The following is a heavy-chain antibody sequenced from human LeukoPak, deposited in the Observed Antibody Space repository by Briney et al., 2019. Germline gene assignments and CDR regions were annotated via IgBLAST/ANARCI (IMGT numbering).Heavy chain of an antibody. D-gene: IGHD2/OR15-2a*01. Sequence: GGSLRLFCAASGVIISSHAMSWVRQAPGKGLERVSAINGRGDNTYYADFVKGRFTISRDNSKSTVYLQMNSLRTEDTAVYYCAKDRVSPGFNWFDPWGQGTLVTVSS. V-gene: IGHV3-23*01. J-gene: IGHJ5*02. CDR1: GVIISSHA. CDR3: AKDRVSPGFNWFDP. CDR2: INGRGDNT.